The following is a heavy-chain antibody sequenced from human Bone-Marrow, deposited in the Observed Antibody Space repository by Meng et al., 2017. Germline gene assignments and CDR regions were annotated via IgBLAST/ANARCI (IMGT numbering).Heavy chain of an antibody. CDR2: FYNSVYIIGST. J-gene: IGHJ4*02. CDR3: ARVNGGPYYFDC. CDR1: GGSVDTGHYY. V-gene: IGHV4-61*01. D-gene: IGHD4-23*01. Sequence: VPVLLSPPEPPSISRSSPGGSVDTGHYYSIWNRHPAGKGLEWIGYFYNSVYIIGSTNYNPSLKSRVSISVDTPKNQFSLRLNSVTAADTAVYYCARVNGGPYYFDCWGQGTLVTVSS.